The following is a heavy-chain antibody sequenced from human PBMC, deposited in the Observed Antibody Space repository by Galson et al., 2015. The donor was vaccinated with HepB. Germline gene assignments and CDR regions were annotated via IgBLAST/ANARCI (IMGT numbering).Heavy chain of an antibody. CDR2: ISAYNGNT. CDR1: GYTFTSYG. V-gene: IGHV1-18*04. CDR3: ARDRLDCSSTSCHQLIDY. D-gene: IGHD2-2*01. Sequence: SVKVSCKASGYTFTSYGISWVRQAPGQGLEWMGWISAYNGNTNYAQKLQGRVTMTTDTSTSTAYMELRSLRSDDTAVYYCARDRLDCSSTSCHQLIDYWGQGTLVTVSS. J-gene: IGHJ4*02.